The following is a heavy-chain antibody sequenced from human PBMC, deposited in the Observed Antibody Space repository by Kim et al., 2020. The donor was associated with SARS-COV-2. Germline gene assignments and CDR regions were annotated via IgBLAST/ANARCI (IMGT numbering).Heavy chain of an antibody. CDR2: IYYSGST. D-gene: IGHD2-2*02. CDR3: AEHPIRGTYGLRLSYNWFDP. J-gene: IGHJ5*02. Sequence: SETLSLTCTVSGGSISSSSYYWGWIRQPPGKGLEWIGSIYYSGSTYYNPSLKSRVTISVDTSKNQFSLKLSSVTATDTAVYYCAEHPIRGTYGLRLSYNWFDPWGQGTLVTVSS. V-gene: IGHV4-39*01. CDR1: GGSISSSSYY.